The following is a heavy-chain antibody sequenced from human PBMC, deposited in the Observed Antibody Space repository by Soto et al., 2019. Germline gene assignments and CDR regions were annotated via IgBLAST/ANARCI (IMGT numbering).Heavy chain of an antibody. CDR2: INHSGST. J-gene: IGHJ3*02. V-gene: IGHV4-34*01. CDR3: ARGVRDAFDI. Sequence: QVQLQQWGAGLLKPSETLSLTCAVYGGSFSGYYWSWIRQPPGKGLEWIGEINHSGSTNYNPSLKSRVTISVDTSKNQFSLTLSSVTAADTAVYYCARGVRDAFDIWGQGTMVTVSS. CDR1: GGSFSGYY.